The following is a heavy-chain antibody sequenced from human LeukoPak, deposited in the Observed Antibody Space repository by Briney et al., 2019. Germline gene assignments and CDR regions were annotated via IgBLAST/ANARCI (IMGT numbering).Heavy chain of an antibody. CDR3: AKGSGGSSYSALTI. Sequence: GGSLRLSCAASGFTFSSYAMSWVRQAPGKGLEWVSSFSGTGDFTYYADSVKGRFTISGDNSKNTLYLQMNSLRAEDTAVYYCAKGSGGSSYSALTIWGQGTLVTVSS. V-gene: IGHV3-23*01. CDR2: FSGTGDFT. J-gene: IGHJ4*02. D-gene: IGHD2-15*01. CDR1: GFTFSSYA.